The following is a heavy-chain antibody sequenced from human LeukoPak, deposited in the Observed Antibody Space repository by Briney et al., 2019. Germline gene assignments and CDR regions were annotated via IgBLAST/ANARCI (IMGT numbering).Heavy chain of an antibody. J-gene: IGHJ4*02. CDR1: GYPFTNTI. D-gene: IGHD2-8*01. CDR3: ATLMAHLDY. Sequence: APVKVPSKPFGYPFTNTIMPGLGKAPGQGLEWMGWINPNSGDTNYAQKFQGRVTMTRDTTISTAYMELSRLRSDDTAVFYCATLMAHLDYWGQGTLVTVSS. CDR2: INPNSGDT. V-gene: IGHV1-2*02.